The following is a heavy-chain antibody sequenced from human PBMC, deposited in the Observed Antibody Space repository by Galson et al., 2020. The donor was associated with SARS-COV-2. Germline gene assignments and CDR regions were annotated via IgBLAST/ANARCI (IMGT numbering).Heavy chain of an antibody. CDR3: ARVHYDSSGYYLGIDY. CDR2: MNPNSGNK. CDR1: GYTFTSYE. J-gene: IGHJ4*02. V-gene: IGHV1-8*01. D-gene: IGHD3-22*01. Sequence: ASVKVSCKASGYTFTSYEINWVRQATGQGLEWMGWMNPNSGNKGYAQKFQGRLTMTRNTSISTAYMELSSLRSEDTAVYYCARVHYDSSGYYLGIDYWGQGTLVTVSS.